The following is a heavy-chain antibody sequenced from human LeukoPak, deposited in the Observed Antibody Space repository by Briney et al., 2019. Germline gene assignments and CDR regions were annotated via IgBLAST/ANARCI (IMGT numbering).Heavy chain of an antibody. D-gene: IGHD3-22*01. CDR1: GFTFSSYW. CDR2: IKQDGSEI. Sequence: LTGGSLRLSCAVSGFTFSSYWMSWVRQAPGKGLEWVANIKQDGSEIYYVDSVKGRFTVSRDNAKNSLYLQPSGLRAEDTAVYYCARGYYYDRSGYYPDHWGQGTLVTVSS. CDR3: ARGYYYDRSGYYPDH. J-gene: IGHJ4*02. V-gene: IGHV3-7*01.